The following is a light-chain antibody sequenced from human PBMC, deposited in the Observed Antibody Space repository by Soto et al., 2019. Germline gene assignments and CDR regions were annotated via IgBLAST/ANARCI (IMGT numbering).Light chain of an antibody. V-gene: IGKV3-15*01. CDR2: AAS. CDR1: QSVSGG. Sequence: ETVMTQSPATLSVSPGERVTLSCRASQSVSGGVAWYQQKPGQPPSLLIYAASTRATGVPARFSGSGSGTEFTLTITSLQSEDFAVYFCQQYANWPPVIFGGGTKVEIK. CDR3: QQYANWPPVI. J-gene: IGKJ4*01.